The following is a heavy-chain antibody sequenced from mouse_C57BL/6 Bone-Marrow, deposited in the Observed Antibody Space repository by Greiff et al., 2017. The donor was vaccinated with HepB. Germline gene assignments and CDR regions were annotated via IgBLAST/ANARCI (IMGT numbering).Heavy chain of an antibody. V-gene: IGHV1-81*01. J-gene: IGHJ2*01. CDR3: VRAPILYYFDY. Sequence: VKLQQSGAELARPGASVKLSCKASGYTFTSYGISWVKQSTGQGLEWIGEIYPRSGNTYYNEKFKGKATLTADKSSSTAYMELRSLTSEDSAVYFCVRAPILYYFDYWGQGTTLTVSS. CDR1: GYTFTSYG. CDR2: IYPRSGNT.